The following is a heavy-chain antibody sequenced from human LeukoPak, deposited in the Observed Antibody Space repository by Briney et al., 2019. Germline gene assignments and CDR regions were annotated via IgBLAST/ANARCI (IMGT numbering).Heavy chain of an antibody. J-gene: IGHJ6*03. D-gene: IGHD4-17*01. CDR2: ISAYNGNT. CDR3: ARCTRDYSSSHYYYYMDV. V-gene: IGHV1-18*01. CDR1: GYTFTSYG. Sequence: GASVKVSCKASGYTFTSYGISWVRQAPGQGLEWMGWISAYNGNTNYAQKLQGRVTMTTDTSTSTAYTELRSLRSDDTAVYYCARCTRDYSSSHYYYYMDVWGKGTTVTVSS.